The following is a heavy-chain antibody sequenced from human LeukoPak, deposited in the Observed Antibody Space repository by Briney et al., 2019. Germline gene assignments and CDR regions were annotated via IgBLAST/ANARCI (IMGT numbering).Heavy chain of an antibody. D-gene: IGHD3-9*01. J-gene: IGHJ4*02. V-gene: IGHV4-30-4*01. CDR3: ARSTYDILTGYQNYFDY. Sequence: SETLSLTCTVSGGSISSGDYYWSWIRQPPGKGLEWIGYIYYSGSTYYNPSLKSRVTISVDTSKNQFSLKLSSVTAADTAVYYCARSTYDILTGYQNYFDYWGQGTLVTVSS. CDR1: GGSISSGDYY. CDR2: IYYSGST.